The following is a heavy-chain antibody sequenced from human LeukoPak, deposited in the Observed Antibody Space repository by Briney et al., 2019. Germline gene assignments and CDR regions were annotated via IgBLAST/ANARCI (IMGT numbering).Heavy chain of an antibody. D-gene: IGHD3-22*01. V-gene: IGHV4-34*01. CDR3: ARGSGYYYVDFDY. Sequence: SETLSLTCAVYGGSFSGYYWSWIRQPPGKGLEWIGEINHSGSTNYNPSLKSRVTTSVDTSKNQFSLKLGSVTAADTAVYYCARGSGYYYVDFDYWGQGTLVTASS. J-gene: IGHJ4*02. CDR2: INHSGST. CDR1: GGSFSGYY.